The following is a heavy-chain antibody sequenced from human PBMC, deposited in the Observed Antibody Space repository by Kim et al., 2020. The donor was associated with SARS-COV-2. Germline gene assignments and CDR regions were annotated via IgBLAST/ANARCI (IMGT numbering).Heavy chain of an antibody. V-gene: IGHV4-34*01. D-gene: IGHD3-22*01. CDR3: ARGVPYYYDSSGYYWEPYYFDY. Sequence: SETLSLTCAVYGGSFSGYYWSWIRQPPGKGLEWIGEINHSGSTNYNPSLKSRVTISVDTSKNQFSLKLSSVTAADTAVYYCARGVPYYYDSSGYYWEPYYFDYWGQGTLVTVSS. CDR1: GGSFSGYY. J-gene: IGHJ4*02. CDR2: INHSGST.